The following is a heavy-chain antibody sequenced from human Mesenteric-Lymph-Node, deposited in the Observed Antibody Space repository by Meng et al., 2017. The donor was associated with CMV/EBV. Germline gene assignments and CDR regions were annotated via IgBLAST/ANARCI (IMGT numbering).Heavy chain of an antibody. CDR1: GYSSSTYW. Sequence: GGSLRLSCKASGYSSSTYWIGWVRQLPGQGLEWVGTIYPDDSDMKYSPSFEGRVTMSVDKSIRTAYLQWSSLKASDTAIYYCARRRHGTTLWFDPWGQGTLVTVSS. CDR3: ARRRHGTTLWFDP. J-gene: IGHJ5*02. D-gene: IGHD1-14*01. V-gene: IGHV5-51*01. CDR2: IYPDDSDM.